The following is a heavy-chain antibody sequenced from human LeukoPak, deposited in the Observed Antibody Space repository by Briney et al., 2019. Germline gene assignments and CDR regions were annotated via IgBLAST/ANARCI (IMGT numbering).Heavy chain of an antibody. J-gene: IGHJ3*01. V-gene: IGHV4-38-2*02. D-gene: IGHD3-10*01. CDR1: GYSISSGYY. Sequence: SETLSLTCTVSGYSISSGYYWGWIRQPPGKGLEWIGSIYHSGSTYYNPSLKSRVTISVDTSKNQFSLKLSSVTAADTAVYYCARTVYYYGSGSYLGWGQGTMVTVSS. CDR3: ARTVYYYGSGSYLG. CDR2: IYHSGST.